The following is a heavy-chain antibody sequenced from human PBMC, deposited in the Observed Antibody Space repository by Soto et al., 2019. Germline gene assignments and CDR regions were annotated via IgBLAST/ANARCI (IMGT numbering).Heavy chain of an antibody. CDR2: IYPGDSDT. CDR3: ATMDTDMVIAYGMDV. Sequence: PXDSLKVSCKCSGYSFTSYWIGLVLQMPGKGLEWMGIIYPGDSDTRYSPSFQGQVTISADKSISTAYLQWSSLKASDTAMYYCATMDTDMVIAYGMDVWGQGTTVTVSS. V-gene: IGHV5-51*01. J-gene: IGHJ6*02. CDR1: GYSFTSYW. D-gene: IGHD5-18*01.